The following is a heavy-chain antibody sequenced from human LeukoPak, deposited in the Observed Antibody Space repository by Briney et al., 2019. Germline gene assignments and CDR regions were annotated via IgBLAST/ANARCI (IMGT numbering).Heavy chain of an antibody. D-gene: IGHD2-15*01. V-gene: IGHV1-8*01. CDR2: MNPNSGNT. CDR3: ARRYCSGGSCYVDY. J-gene: IGHJ4*02. CDR1: GYTFTSYD. Sequence: GASVKVSCKASGYTFTSYDINWVRQATGQGLEWMGWMNPNSGNTGYAQKFQGRVTMTRDTSTSTVYMELSSLRSEDTAVYYCARRYCSGGSCYVDYWGQGTLVTVSS.